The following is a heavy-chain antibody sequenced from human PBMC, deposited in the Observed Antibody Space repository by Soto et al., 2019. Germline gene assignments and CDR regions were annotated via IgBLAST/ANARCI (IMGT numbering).Heavy chain of an antibody. V-gene: IGHV1-46*01. J-gene: IGHJ6*02. CDR2: INPGYPAGRST. D-gene: IGHD2-15*01. CDR3: ASEDIVARATTGMDV. CDR1: GYTLTTFF. Sequence: QVQLVQSGAEVKKPGASVKVSCKASGYTLTTFFMHWVRQAPGQGLEWMGVINPGYPAGRSTTYEQKFQGRVTMTTAKSTRTVYMGLSRLIYDDTVVYSCASEDIVARATTGMDVWGQGTPVTVSS.